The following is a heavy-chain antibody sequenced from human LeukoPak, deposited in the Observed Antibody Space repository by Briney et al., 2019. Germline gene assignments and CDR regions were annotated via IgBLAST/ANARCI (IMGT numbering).Heavy chain of an antibody. J-gene: IGHJ4*02. V-gene: IGHV3-7*04. CDR1: GFPFSSYW. CDR3: TRVGYIDEGIDY. D-gene: IGHD5-24*01. Sequence: GGSLRLSCVASGFPFSSYWMTWVRQAPGKGLEWVANIKQDGSKKSYVDSVKGRFTISRDNAKNSLYLQMNSLRAEDTAIYYCTRVGYIDEGIDYWGQGTLVTVFS. CDR2: IKQDGSKK.